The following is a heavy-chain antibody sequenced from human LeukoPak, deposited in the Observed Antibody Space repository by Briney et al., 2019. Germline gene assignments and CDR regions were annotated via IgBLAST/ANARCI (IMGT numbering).Heavy chain of an antibody. J-gene: IGHJ4*02. CDR2: IKQDGSEK. CDR3: ARGYSSSCLDY. Sequence: GGSLRLSCAASGFTFSSYWMSWVRQAPGKGLEWVANIKQDGSEKYYVDSVKGRFTISRDNSKNTLYLQMSSLRAEDTAVYYCARGYSSSCLDYWGQGTLVTVSS. CDR1: GFTFSSYW. V-gene: IGHV3-7*04. D-gene: IGHD6-13*01.